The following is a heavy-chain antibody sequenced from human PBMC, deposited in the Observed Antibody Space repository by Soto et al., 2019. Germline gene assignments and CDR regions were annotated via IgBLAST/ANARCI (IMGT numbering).Heavy chain of an antibody. V-gene: IGHV3-48*01. Sequence: PGGSLRLSCAASGFTFSSYSMNWVRQAPGKGLEWVSYISSSSSTIYYADSVKGRFTISRDNAKNSLYLQMNSLRAEDTAVYYCARAGYSSGWNLYYYYYYTDVWGKGTTVTVSS. D-gene: IGHD6-19*01. CDR1: GFTFSSYS. CDR2: ISSSSSTI. J-gene: IGHJ6*03. CDR3: ARAGYSSGWNLYYYYYYTDV.